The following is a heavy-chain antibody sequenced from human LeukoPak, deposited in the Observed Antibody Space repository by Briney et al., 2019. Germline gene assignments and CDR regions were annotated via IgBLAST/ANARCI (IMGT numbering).Heavy chain of an antibody. CDR2: VNHSGST. CDR3: ARAQWLSTLPVFYY. V-gene: IGHV4-34*01. Sequence: LSLTCAVYGGSFSGYYWSWIRQAPGKGMEWIGEVNHSGSTNFNPSLKSRVTISVDKSKNQFSLKLSSVTAADTAVYYCARAQWLSTLPVFYYWGQGTLVTVSS. CDR1: GGSFSGYY. D-gene: IGHD6-19*01. J-gene: IGHJ4*02.